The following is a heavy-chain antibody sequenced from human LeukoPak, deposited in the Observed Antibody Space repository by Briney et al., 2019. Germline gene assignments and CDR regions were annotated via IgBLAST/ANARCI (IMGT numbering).Heavy chain of an antibody. CDR1: GGSFSVYH. Sequence: SETLSLTCAVYGGSFSVYHWSWIRQPPGKGLEWIGEINHSGSTNYIPSLKSRVTISIDTSKNQFSLKLSSVTAADTAVYYCARDPYYDSSGYYPWGQGTLVTVSS. CDR3: ARDPYYDSSGYYP. CDR2: INHSGST. J-gene: IGHJ5*02. D-gene: IGHD3-22*01. V-gene: IGHV4-34*01.